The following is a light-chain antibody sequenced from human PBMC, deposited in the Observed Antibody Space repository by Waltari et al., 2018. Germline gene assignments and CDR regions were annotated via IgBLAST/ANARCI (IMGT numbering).Light chain of an antibody. V-gene: IGKV1-12*01. CDR2: KAS. CDR3: QQYNSAPWT. J-gene: IGKJ1*01. CDR1: QGISSW. Sequence: DIQMTQSPSSLSASVGDRVTITCRASQGISSWLAWYQQKPGKAPKLLLYKASSLQSGVPSRFSGGAAGTDFALTISSLQPEDFATYCYQQYNSAPWTFGQGTKVEIK.